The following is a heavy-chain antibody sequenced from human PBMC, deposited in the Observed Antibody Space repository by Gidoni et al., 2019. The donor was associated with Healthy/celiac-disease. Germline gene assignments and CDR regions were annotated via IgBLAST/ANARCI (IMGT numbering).Heavy chain of an antibody. CDR1: GFTFSDYY. V-gene: IGHV3-11*01. CDR3: ARALGYCSSTSCWGYWFDP. J-gene: IGHJ5*02. CDR2: ISSSGSTI. D-gene: IGHD2-2*01. Sequence: QVQLVESGGGLVKPGGSLRLSCAASGFTFSDYYMSWIRQVPGKGLEWVSYISSSGSTIYYADSVKGRFTISRDNAKNSLYLQMNSLRAEDTAVYYCARALGYCSSTSCWGYWFDPWGQGTLVTVSS.